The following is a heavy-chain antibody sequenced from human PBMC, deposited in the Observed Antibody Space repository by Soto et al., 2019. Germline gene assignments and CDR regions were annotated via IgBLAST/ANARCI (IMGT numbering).Heavy chain of an antibody. CDR3: AREGGYRRFDY. J-gene: IGHJ4*02. Sequence: SETLSLTCAVYGGSFSGYYWSWIRQPPGKGREWIGEIYHSGSTNYNPSLKSRVTISVDKSKNQFSLKLSSVTAADTAVYYCAREGGYRRFDYWGQGTLVTVSS. V-gene: IGHV4-34*01. CDR1: GGSFSGYY. D-gene: IGHD5-18*01. CDR2: IYHSGST.